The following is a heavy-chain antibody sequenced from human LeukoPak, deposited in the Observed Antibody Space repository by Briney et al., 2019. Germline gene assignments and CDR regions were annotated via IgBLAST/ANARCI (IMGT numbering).Heavy chain of an antibody. CDR1: GFTFSNHG. V-gene: IGHV3-23*01. J-gene: IGHJ6*03. CDR3: ARDYYDSSGYSYYYYYYMDV. Sequence: GGSLRLSCAASGFTFSNHGMNWVRQAPGKGLEWVSGISPSGDITYYADSVKGRFTISRDNSKNTLYLQMNSLRAEDTAVYYCARDYYDSSGYSYYYYYYMDVWGKGTTVTVSS. D-gene: IGHD3-22*01. CDR2: ISPSGDIT.